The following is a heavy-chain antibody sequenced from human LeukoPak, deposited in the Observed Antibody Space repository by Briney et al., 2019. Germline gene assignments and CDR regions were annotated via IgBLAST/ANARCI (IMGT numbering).Heavy chain of an antibody. CDR2: IYYSGST. CDR1: GGSISSYY. V-gene: IGHV4-59*01. CDR3: ARGGYDYVWGSYRSNWFDP. D-gene: IGHD3-16*02. J-gene: IGHJ5*02. Sequence: SSETLSLTCTVSGGSISSYYWSWIRQPPGKGLEWIGYIYYSGSTNYNPSLKSRVTISVDTSKNQFSLKLSSVTAADTAVYYCARGGYDYVWGSYRSNWFDPWGQGTLVTVSS.